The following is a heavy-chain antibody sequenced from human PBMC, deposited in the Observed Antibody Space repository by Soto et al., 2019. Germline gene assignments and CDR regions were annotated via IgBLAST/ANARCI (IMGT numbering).Heavy chain of an antibody. CDR1: GLTFSDYY. J-gene: IGHJ4*02. V-gene: IGHV3-11*01. CDR2: ISGNGEII. D-gene: IGHD4-17*01. CDR3: ARDVDADFRTDFDY. Sequence: SLRLSCAASGLTFSDYYIHWIRRAPGKGLEWISYISGNGEIIQYAASARGRFTISRDNAENSVYLEMDSLRAEDTALYYCARDVDADFRTDFDYWGRGTLVTVSS.